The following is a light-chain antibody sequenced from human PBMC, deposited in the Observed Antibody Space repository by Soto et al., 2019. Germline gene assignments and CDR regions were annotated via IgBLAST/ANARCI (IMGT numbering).Light chain of an antibody. CDR2: DAS. CDR3: QHYGRSPLT. Sequence: EIVLTQSPGTLSLSPGERTTLSCRASQSVSGSYLAWYQQKPGQAPRLLIYDASSRATGIPDRFSGSGSGTDFTLTISRLEPEDFAVYYCQHYGRSPLTFGGGTKVESK. J-gene: IGKJ4*01. V-gene: IGKV3-20*01. CDR1: QSVSGSY.